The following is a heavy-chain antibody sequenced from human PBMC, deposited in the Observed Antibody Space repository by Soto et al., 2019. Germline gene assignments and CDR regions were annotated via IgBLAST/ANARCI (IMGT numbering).Heavy chain of an antibody. Sequence: QVQLVQSGAEVKKPGSSVKVSCKASGSTFSSYAISWVRQAPGQGLEWMGGIIPIFGTANYAQKFQGRVTITADESTSTAYMELSSLRSEDTAVYYCARLPEQKDIVLMVYGWGQGTMVTVSS. CDR3: ARLPEQKDIVLMVYG. CDR2: IIPIFGTA. CDR1: GSTFSSYA. J-gene: IGHJ3*01. V-gene: IGHV1-69*01. D-gene: IGHD2-8*01.